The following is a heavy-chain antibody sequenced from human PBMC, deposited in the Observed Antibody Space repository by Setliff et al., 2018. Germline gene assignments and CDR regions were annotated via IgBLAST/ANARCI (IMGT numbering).Heavy chain of an antibody. CDR1: GGSISGTSTETYL. D-gene: IGHD3-3*01. CDR2: VFFNGST. V-gene: IGHV4-59*08. Sequence: SETLSLTCTVSGGSISGTSTETYLWSWIRQPPGKGLEFIGYVFFNGSTNYNPSLKSRVSISVDMSKNQFSLTLTSVAAADTAVYYCARMTGFQYIDVWGKGTTVTVSS. CDR3: ARMTGFQYIDV. J-gene: IGHJ6*03.